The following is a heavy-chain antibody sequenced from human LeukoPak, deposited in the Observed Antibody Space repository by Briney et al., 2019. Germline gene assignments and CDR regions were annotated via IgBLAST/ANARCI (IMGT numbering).Heavy chain of an antibody. D-gene: IGHD2-15*01. V-gene: IGHV3-30*02. Sequence: GGSLRLSCAASGFTFSSYEMNWVRQAPGKGLEWVAFIRYDGSNKYYGDSVKGRFTITRENSKNTLYLQMNSLRAEDTAVYYCAKDLRSGGSWPLDPWGQGTLVTVSS. CDR1: GFTFSSYE. CDR3: AKDLRSGGSWPLDP. CDR2: IRYDGSNK. J-gene: IGHJ5*02.